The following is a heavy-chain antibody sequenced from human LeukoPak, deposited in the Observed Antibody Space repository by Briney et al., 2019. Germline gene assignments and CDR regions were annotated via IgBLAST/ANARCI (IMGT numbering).Heavy chain of an antibody. CDR2: INPNSGGT. Sequence: GGSLRLSCAASGFTFSSYGMHWVRQAPGQGLEWMGWINPNSGGTNYAQKFQGRVTMTRDTSISTAYMELSRLRSDDTAVYYCARAQTRVITMIAWGQGTLVTVSS. D-gene: IGHD3-22*01. CDR1: GFTFSSYG. CDR3: ARAQTRVITMIA. V-gene: IGHV1-2*02. J-gene: IGHJ5*02.